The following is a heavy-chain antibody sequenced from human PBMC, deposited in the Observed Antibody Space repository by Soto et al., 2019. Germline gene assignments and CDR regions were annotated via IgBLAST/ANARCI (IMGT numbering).Heavy chain of an antibody. CDR2: IYYSGST. J-gene: IGHJ4*02. CDR3: XXXXXXXXXXXXY. Sequence: QLQLQESGPGLVKPSETLSLTCTVSGGSISSSSYYWGWIRQPPGKGLEWIGSIYYSGSTYYNPXXXXXXXXXXXXXXXXXXXXXXXXXXXXXXXXXXXXXXXXXXXXXXYWGQGTLVTVSS. CDR1: GGSISSSSYY. V-gene: IGHV4-39*01.